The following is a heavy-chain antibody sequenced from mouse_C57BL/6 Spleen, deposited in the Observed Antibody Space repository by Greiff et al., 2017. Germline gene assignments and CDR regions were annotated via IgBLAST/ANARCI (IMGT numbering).Heavy chain of an antibody. CDR2: IDPENGDT. Sequence: VQLQQSGAELVRPGASVKLSCTASGFNIKDDYMHWVKQRPEQGLEWIGWIDPENGDTEYASKFQGKATITADTSSNTAYLQLSSLPSDDTAVYYGTTDSNYEAYWGQGTLVTVSA. J-gene: IGHJ3*01. V-gene: IGHV14-4*01. CDR1: GFNIKDDY. CDR3: TTDSNYEAY. D-gene: IGHD2-5*01.